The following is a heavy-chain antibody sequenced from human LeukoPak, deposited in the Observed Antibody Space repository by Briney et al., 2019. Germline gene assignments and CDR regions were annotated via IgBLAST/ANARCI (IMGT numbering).Heavy chain of an antibody. V-gene: IGHV1-18*01. CDR3: AREGTGITHKAGSSGLSYYYYMDV. D-gene: IGHD1-14*01. Sequence: ASVKVSCKASGYTFTSYGISWVRQAPGQGLEWMGWISAYNGNTNYAQKLQGRVTMTTDTSTSTAYMELRSLRSDDTAVYYCAREGTGITHKAGSSGLSYYYYMDVWGKGTTVTVSS. CDR2: ISAYNGNT. J-gene: IGHJ6*03. CDR1: GYTFTSYG.